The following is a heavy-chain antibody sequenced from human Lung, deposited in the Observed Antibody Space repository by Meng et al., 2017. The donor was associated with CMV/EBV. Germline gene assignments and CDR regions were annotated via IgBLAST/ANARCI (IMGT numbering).Heavy chain of an antibody. Sequence: ASXXVSCMAAVYTFTGYYMHWVRQAPGQGLAWMGWINPNSGGTNYAQKFQGRVTMTRDTSISTAYMELSRLRSDDTAVYYCARDLDWNYEYWGQGTLVTVSS. V-gene: IGHV1-2*02. J-gene: IGHJ4*02. CDR1: VYTFTGYY. CDR3: ARDLDWNYEY. CDR2: INPNSGGT. D-gene: IGHD1-7*01.